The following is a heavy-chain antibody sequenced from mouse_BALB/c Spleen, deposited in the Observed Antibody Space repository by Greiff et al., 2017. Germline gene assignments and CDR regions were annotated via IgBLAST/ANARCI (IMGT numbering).Heavy chain of an antibody. V-gene: IGHV1-4*02. CDR3: ARGQLGRSWFAY. CDR2: INPSSGYT. CDR1: GYTFTSYT. Sequence: QVQLQQSAAELVRPGASVKMSCKASGYTFTSYTMHWVKQRPGQGLEWIGYINPSSGYTEYNQKFKDKTTLTADKSSSTAYMQLSSLSSEDSAVYYCARGQLGRSWFAYWGQGTLVTVSA. D-gene: IGHD3-2*01. J-gene: IGHJ3*01.